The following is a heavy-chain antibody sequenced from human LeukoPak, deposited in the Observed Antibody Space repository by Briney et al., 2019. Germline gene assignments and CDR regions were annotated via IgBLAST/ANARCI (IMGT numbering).Heavy chain of an antibody. CDR3: ARDCMSGYYYYGMDV. CDR1: GFTFSSYA. CDR2: ISYDGSNK. J-gene: IGHJ6*02. Sequence: PGGSLRLSCAASGFTFSSYAMHWVRQAPGKGLEWVAVISYDGSNKYYADSVKGRFTISRDNSKNTLYLQMNSLRAEDTAVYYCARDCMSGYYYYGMDVWGQGTTVTVSS. D-gene: IGHD3-3*01. V-gene: IGHV3-30-3*01.